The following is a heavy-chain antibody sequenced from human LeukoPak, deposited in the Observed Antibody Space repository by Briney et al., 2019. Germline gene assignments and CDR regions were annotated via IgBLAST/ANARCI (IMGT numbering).Heavy chain of an antibody. CDR2: IDPSDSET. CDR1: GYTFTNYW. J-gene: IGHJ4*02. V-gene: IGHV5-10-1*01. CDR3: AKFPYDSSGYGAT. Sequence: GESLKISCKGSGYTFTNYWINWVRQIPGKGLEWMGRIDPSDSETNYSPSFQGHVTISADKSINTAYLQWSSLKASDTAMYYCAKFPYDSSGYGATWGQGTLVTVSS. D-gene: IGHD3-22*01.